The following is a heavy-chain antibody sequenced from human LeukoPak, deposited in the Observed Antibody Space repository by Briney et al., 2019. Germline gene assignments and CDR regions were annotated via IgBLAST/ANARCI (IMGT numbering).Heavy chain of an antibody. CDR2: INHSGST. Sequence: SETLPLTCAVYGGSFSGYYWSWIRQPPGKGLEWIEEINHSGSTNYNPSLKSRVTISVDTSKNQFSLKLSSVTAADTAVYYCVRYCSSTSCPDNYYYYGMDVWGQGTTVTVSS. V-gene: IGHV4-34*01. CDR1: GGSFSGYY. D-gene: IGHD2-2*01. CDR3: VRYCSSTSCPDNYYYYGMDV. J-gene: IGHJ6*02.